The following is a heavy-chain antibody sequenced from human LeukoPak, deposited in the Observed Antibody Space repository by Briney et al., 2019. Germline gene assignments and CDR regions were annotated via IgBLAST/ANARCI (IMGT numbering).Heavy chain of an antibody. D-gene: IGHD2-15*01. CDR1: GYTFIGYY. CDR3: ARGDCSVSGCHGGNWFDP. CDR2: TNPNSGGT. V-gene: IGHV1-2*02. Sequence: ASVKVSCRTSGYTFIGYYIHWVRQAPGQGLEWMGWTNPNSGGTNYAQSFQGRVTMTRDTSSSTAHMELSRLRSDDTAVYYCARGDCSVSGCHGGNWFDPWGQGTLVTVSS. J-gene: IGHJ5*02.